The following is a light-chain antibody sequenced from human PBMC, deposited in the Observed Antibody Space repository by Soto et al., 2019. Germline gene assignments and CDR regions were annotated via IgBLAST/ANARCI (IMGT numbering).Light chain of an antibody. Sequence: DIQMTQSPSTLSGSVGDRVTITCRASQTISSWLAWYQQKPGKAPKLLIYKASTFKSGVPSRFSGSGSWTEFTLTFSSLQPDEFATYYCQHYYSYSEAFGQGTKV. CDR2: KAS. CDR1: QTISSW. V-gene: IGKV1-5*03. J-gene: IGKJ1*01. CDR3: QHYYSYSEA.